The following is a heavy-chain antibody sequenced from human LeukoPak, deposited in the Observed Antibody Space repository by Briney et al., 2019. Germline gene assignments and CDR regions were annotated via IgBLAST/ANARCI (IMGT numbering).Heavy chain of an antibody. CDR1: GYTFTGYY. J-gene: IGHJ4*02. D-gene: IGHD3-22*01. CDR3: ARAGSSGYYYY. CDR2: INPNSGDT. V-gene: IGHV1-2*02. Sequence: ASVKVSCKASGYTFTGYYMHWVRQAPGQGLEWMGWINPNSGDTNYAQKFQGRVTMTRDTSISTAYMELSRLRSDDTAVYYCARAGSSGYYYYWGQGTLVTVSS.